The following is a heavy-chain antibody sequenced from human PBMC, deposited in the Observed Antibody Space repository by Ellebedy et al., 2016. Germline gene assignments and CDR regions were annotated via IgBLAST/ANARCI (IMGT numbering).Heavy chain of an antibody. CDR2: ISGDGDDR. Sequence: GESLKISCAVSGLPFSTFFMSWVRQAPGKGLEWVSTISGDGDDRHFADSVKGRFTISRDNSKHTVYLQMNSLRAEDTAVYYCRQGHYADYWGQGTLVTVSS. CDR1: GLPFSTFF. J-gene: IGHJ4*02. V-gene: IGHV3-23*01. CDR3: RQGHYADY.